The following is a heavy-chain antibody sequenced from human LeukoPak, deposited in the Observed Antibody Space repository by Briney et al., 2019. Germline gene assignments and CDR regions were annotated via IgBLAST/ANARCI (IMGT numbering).Heavy chain of an antibody. V-gene: IGHV3-48*04. CDR3: ARDADPGIAVADLDY. Sequence: PGGSLRLSCAASGFTFSSYWMSWVRQAPGKGLEWVSYISSSGSTIYYADSVKGRLTISRDNAKNSLYLQMNSLRAEDTAVYYCARDADPGIAVADLDYWGQGTLVTVSS. CDR1: GFTFSSYW. D-gene: IGHD6-19*01. CDR2: ISSSGSTI. J-gene: IGHJ4*02.